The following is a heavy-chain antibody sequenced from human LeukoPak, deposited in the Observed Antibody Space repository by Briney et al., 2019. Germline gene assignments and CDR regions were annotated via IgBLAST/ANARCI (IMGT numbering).Heavy chain of an antibody. CDR1: GYSISRGYY. V-gene: IGHV4-38-2*02. CDR3: CSFERGSYRLMSD. J-gene: IGHJ4*02. CDR2: IFHSGST. D-gene: IGHD3-16*02. Sequence: SETLSLTCTVSGYSISRGYYWGWIRPPPGKGLEWIGSIFHSGSTYYNPSLKSRVTISVDTSKNQFSLKVNSVTAADTAIYYCCSFERGSYRLMSDWGQGTLVTVSS.